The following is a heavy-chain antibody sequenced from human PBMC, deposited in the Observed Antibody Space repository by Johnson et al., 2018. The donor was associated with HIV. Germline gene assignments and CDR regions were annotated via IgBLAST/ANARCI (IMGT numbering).Heavy chain of an antibody. CDR1: GFTFTTYA. Sequence: QVQLVESGGGVVQPGRSLRRSCAASGFTFTTYAMNWVRQATGKGLEWVAVISYDGSNKYYADSVKGRFTISRENSKNTRYLQMNSLRAEDTAVYYCASAWVNAFDIWCQGTMVTVAS. V-gene: IGHV3-30*04. CDR3: ASAWVNAFDI. J-gene: IGHJ3*02. D-gene: IGHD7-27*01. CDR2: ISYDGSNK.